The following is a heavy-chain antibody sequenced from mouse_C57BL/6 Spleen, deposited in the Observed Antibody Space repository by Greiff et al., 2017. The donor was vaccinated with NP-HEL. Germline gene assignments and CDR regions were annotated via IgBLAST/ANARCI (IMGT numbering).Heavy chain of an antibody. V-gene: IGHV1-82*01. D-gene: IGHD2-3*01. CDR3: ARGDSLFYDGYYVDFDY. CDR1: GYAFSSSW. Sequence: QVQLQQSGPELVKPGASVKISCKASGYAFSSSWMNWVKQRPGKGLEWIGRIYPGDGDTNYNGKFKGKATLTADKSSSTAYMQLSSLTSEDSAVYFCARGDSLFYDGYYVDFDYWGQGTTLTVSS. CDR2: IYPGDGDT. J-gene: IGHJ2*01.